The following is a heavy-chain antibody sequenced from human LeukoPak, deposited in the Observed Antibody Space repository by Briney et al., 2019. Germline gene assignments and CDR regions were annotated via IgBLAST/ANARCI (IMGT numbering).Heavy chain of an antibody. J-gene: IGHJ6*02. Sequence: ASQTLSLTCTVSGGSISSGDYYWSWIRQPPGKGLEWIGYIYYSGSTYYNPSLKSRVTISVDTSKSQFSLKLSSVTAADTAVYYCASTGKAKTYYGMDVWGQGTTVTVSS. V-gene: IGHV4-30-4*01. CDR2: IYYSGST. CDR1: GGSISSGDYY. CDR3: ASTGKAKTYYGMDV.